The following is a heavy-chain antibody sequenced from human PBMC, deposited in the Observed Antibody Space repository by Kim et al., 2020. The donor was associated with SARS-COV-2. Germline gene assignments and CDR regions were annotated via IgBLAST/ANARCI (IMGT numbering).Heavy chain of an antibody. CDR3: ASSGYDYYFDY. D-gene: IGHD5-12*01. V-gene: IGHV4-4*09. Sequence: NHNPSLKSRVTRAVDTAKNPFSLKLSSVTAADTAVYYCASSGYDYYFDYWGQGTLVTVSS. J-gene: IGHJ4*02.